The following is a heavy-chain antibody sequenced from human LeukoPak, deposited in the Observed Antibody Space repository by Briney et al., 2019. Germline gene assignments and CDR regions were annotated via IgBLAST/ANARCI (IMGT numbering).Heavy chain of an antibody. D-gene: IGHD3-16*01. J-gene: IGHJ4*02. CDR3: ARHVSGNIDY. Sequence: GGSLRLSCAASGFTFSSYSMNWVRQAPGKGLEWVSSISSSSSYIYCADSVKGRFTISRDNAKNSLYLQMNSLRAEDTAVYYCARHVSGNIDYWGQGTLVTVSS. CDR2: ISSSSSYI. V-gene: IGHV3-21*01. CDR1: GFTFSSYS.